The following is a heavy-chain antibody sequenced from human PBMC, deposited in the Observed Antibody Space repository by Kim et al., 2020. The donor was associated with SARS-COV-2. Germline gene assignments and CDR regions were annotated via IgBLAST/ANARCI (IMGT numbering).Heavy chain of an antibody. CDR2: IYYSGST. V-gene: IGHV4-39*07. Sequence: SETLSLTCTVSGGSISSSSYYWGWIRQPPGKGLEWIGSIYYSGSTYYNPSLKSRVTISVDTSKNQFSLKLSSVTAADTAVYYCARVLGAVAGNTAPHNWFDPWGQGTLVTVSS. CDR3: ARVLGAVAGNTAPHNWFDP. CDR1: GGSISSSSYY. J-gene: IGHJ5*02. D-gene: IGHD6-19*01.